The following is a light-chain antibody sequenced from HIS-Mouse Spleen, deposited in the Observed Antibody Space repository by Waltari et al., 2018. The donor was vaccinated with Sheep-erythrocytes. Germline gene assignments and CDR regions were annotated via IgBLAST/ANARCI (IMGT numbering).Light chain of an antibody. J-gene: IGLJ2*01. V-gene: IGLV3-25*03. Sequence: SYELTQPPSVSVSPGQTARITCSGDALPKQYAYWYQQKPGQAPVLVRNKERARPSGIPERFSGSSSGTTVTLTISGVQAEDEADYYCQSADSSVVFGGGTKLTVL. CDR2: KER. CDR3: QSADSSVV. CDR1: ALPKQY.